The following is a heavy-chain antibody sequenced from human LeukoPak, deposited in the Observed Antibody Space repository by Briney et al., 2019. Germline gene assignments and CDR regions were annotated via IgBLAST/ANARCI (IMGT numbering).Heavy chain of an antibody. CDR1: GGSISSSSYY. J-gene: IGHJ6*02. V-gene: IGHV4-39*07. CDR2: IYYSGST. CDR3: ARGSRGYSYEYGYYYYGMDV. D-gene: IGHD5-18*01. Sequence: SETLSLTCTVSGGSISSSSYYWGWIRQPPGKGLEWIGSIYYSGSTNYNPSLKSRVTISVDTSKNQFSLKLSSVTAADTAVYYCARGSRGYSYEYGYYYYGMDVWGQGTTVTVSS.